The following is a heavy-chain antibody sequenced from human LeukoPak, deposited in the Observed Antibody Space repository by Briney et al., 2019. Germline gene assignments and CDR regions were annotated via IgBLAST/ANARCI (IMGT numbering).Heavy chain of an antibody. CDR3: ASSTTVTTSFLDY. Sequence: ASVTVSRTASGGTFSSYAISWVRQAPGPGLEWMGRIIPIFGTANYAQKFQGRVTITTDESTSTAYMELSSLRSEDTAVYYCASSTTVTTSFLDYWGQGTLVTVSS. CDR2: IIPIFGTA. D-gene: IGHD4-11*01. J-gene: IGHJ4*02. V-gene: IGHV1-69*05. CDR1: GGTFSSYA.